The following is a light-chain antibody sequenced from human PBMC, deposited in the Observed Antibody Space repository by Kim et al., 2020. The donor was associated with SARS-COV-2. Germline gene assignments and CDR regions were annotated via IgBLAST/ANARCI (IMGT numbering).Light chain of an antibody. CDR2: GAS. CDR3: QHFENLPIT. Sequence: DIQMTQSPSSLSASVGDRVTITRQASRNINNYLNWYQQRPGEAPKVLIHGASNLVAGVPSRFSGSGFGTDFTLTISGLQPEDIGTYFCQHFENLPITFGQGTRLEIK. J-gene: IGKJ5*01. CDR1: RNINNY. V-gene: IGKV1-33*01.